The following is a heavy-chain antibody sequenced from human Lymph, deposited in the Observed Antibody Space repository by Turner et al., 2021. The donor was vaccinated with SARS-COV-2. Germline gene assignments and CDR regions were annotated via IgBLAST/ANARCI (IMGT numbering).Heavy chain of an antibody. Sequence: EVQLVESGGGLVQPGGSLRRSCAASGITVSRTYMSWVRQAPGKGLEWFSVIYSGGSSYYADSVKGRFTISRHNSKNTLYLQMNSLRAEDTAVYYCARDLDTAGGMDVWGQGTTVTVSS. V-gene: IGHV3-53*04. D-gene: IGHD5-18*01. CDR1: GITVSRTY. J-gene: IGHJ6*02. CDR3: ARDLDTAGGMDV. CDR2: IYSGGSS.